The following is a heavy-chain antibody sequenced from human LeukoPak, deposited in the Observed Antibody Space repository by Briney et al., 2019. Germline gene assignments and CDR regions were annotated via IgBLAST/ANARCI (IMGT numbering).Heavy chain of an antibody. D-gene: IGHD2-15*01. CDR1: GFTFSSYA. Sequence: GGSLRLSCAASGFTFSSYAMHWVRQAPGKGLEWVAVISYDGSNKYYADSVKGRFTISRDNSKNTLYLQMNSLRAEDTAVYYCARGPMVADYWGQGTLVTVSS. CDR3: ARGPMVADY. V-gene: IGHV3-30-3*01. CDR2: ISYDGSNK. J-gene: IGHJ4*02.